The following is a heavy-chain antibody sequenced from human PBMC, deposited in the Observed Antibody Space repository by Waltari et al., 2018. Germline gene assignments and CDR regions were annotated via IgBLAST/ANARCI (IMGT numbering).Heavy chain of an antibody. CDR2: IIPMVGTA. Sequence: QVQLVQSGAELKKPGSSVQVSCKVSGGSFSTHAITWVRQAPGQGLEWMGGIIPMVGTANYAQKMQDRVTINTDESMTTAYMHLSSLTSDDTAVYYCARGGLYGQQLLESAFEIWGQGTKVTVSS. J-gene: IGHJ3*02. CDR3: ARGGLYGQQLLESAFEI. D-gene: IGHD6-13*01. CDR1: GGSFSTHA. V-gene: IGHV1-69*05.